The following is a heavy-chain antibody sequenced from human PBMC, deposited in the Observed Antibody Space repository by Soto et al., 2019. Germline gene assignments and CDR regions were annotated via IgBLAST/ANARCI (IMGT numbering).Heavy chain of an antibody. CDR3: AREGDGYNKGYNWFDP. D-gene: IGHD5-12*01. CDR2: IYYSGST. Sequence: QVQLQESGPGLVKPSETLSLTCTVSGGSVSNGSYYWSWIRQPPGKGLEWIGYIYYSGSTNYNPSLKSRVTISVDTSKNQFSLKLSSVTAADTAVYYCAREGDGYNKGYNWFDPWGQGTLVTVSS. V-gene: IGHV4-61*01. J-gene: IGHJ5*02. CDR1: GGSVSNGSYY.